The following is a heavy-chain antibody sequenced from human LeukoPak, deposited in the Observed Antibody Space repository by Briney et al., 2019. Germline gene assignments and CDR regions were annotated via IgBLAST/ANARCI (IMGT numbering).Heavy chain of an antibody. D-gene: IGHD2-2*03. CDR1: GFTFTTYG. CDR3: AKDSHWILFDD. Sequence: GSLRLSCSASGFTFTTYGMNWVRQAPGKGLEWVSGIGGSGTRTYYADSVKGRFTISRDNSKNTLYLQMNSLRDEDTAVYYCAKDSHWILFDDWGQGTLVTVSS. CDR2: IGGSGTRT. J-gene: IGHJ4*02. V-gene: IGHV3-23*01.